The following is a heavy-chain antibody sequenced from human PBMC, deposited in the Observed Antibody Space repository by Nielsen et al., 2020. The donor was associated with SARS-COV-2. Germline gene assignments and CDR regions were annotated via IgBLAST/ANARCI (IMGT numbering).Heavy chain of an antibody. CDR1: GFTVSSNY. CDR3: ASGLWLLYY. D-gene: IGHD5-18*01. V-gene: IGHV3-66*01. CDR2: IYSGGST. Sequence: GESLKISCAASGFTVSSNYMSWVRQAPGKGLEWVSVIYSGGSTYYADSVKGRFTISRDNSKNTLYLQMNSLRAEDTAVYYCASGLWLLYYWGQGTLVTVSS. J-gene: IGHJ4*02.